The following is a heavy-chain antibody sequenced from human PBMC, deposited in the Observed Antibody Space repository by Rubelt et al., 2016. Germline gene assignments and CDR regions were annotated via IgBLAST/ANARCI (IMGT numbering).Heavy chain of an antibody. Sequence: QLHLQESGPGLVKPSETLSLTCTVSSASFSDTNYYWAWIRQPPGKGLEWIGSLYYSGTTFFNPSLKSRVTMSVDTSKNHFSLKRTSGTAAETAIYYCARASAYHGSGNYNNDRVFDYWGQGTQVTVSS. CDR3: ARASAYHGSGNYNNDRVFDY. D-gene: IGHD3-10*01. CDR2: LYYSGTT. V-gene: IGHV4-39*02. CDR1: SASFSDTNYY. J-gene: IGHJ4*02.